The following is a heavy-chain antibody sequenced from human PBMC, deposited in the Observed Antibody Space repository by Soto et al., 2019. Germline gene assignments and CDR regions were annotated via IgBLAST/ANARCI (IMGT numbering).Heavy chain of an antibody. CDR3: VRARVGDHNFDY. CDR1: GGTIGDING. Sequence: AVSGGTIGDINGRSSVRQPAGKGLEWIGEIYHSGSTNYNPSLKSRVTISVDKSKNQFSLKLSSVTAADTVVHYCVRARVGDHNFDYWGQGTLVTGSS. J-gene: IGHJ4*02. D-gene: IGHD4-17*01. CDR2: IYHSGST. V-gene: IGHV4-4*02.